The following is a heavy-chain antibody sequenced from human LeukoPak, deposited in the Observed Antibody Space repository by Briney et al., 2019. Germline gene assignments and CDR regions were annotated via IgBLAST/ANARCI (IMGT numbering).Heavy chain of an antibody. CDR3: VRDRWLGSSANHLDY. D-gene: IGHD1-14*01. CDR2: IKEDGSE. J-gene: IGHJ4*02. CDR1: GFTFSSYA. Sequence: GGSLRLSCAASGFTFSSYAMSWVRQAPGKGLEWVANIKEDGSEDYVDSVKGRFTISRDNAKNSLYLQMNSLRAEDTAVYYCVRDRWLGSSANHLDYWGRGTLVTVSS. V-gene: IGHV3-7*01.